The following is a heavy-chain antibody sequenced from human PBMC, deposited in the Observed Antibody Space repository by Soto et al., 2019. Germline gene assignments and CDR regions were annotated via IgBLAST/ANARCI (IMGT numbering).Heavy chain of an antibody. Sequence: EVQLLESGGGLVQPGGSLRLSFAASGFTFTAFGRTWVRQPPGTGLEWASAISGVGSTTYYADSVKGRFTISRDDSKNILFLQMNSLRAEDTAVYYCVTRSRGLQSSPPRLDSWGQGTLVTVSS. CDR3: VTRSRGLQSSPPRLDS. D-gene: IGHD4-4*01. CDR2: ISGVGSTT. CDR1: GFTFTAFG. V-gene: IGHV3-23*01. J-gene: IGHJ4*02.